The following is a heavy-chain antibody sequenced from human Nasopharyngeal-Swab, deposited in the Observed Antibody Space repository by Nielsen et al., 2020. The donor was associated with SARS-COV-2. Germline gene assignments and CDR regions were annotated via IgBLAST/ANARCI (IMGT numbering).Heavy chain of an antibody. CDR1: GFTFDDYA. CDR2: ISWNGVSI. Sequence: SLKISCAASGFTFDDYAMHWVRQAPGKGLEWVSGISWNGVSIGYADSVKGRFTISRDNAKNSLYLQMNSLRAEDTALYYCAKGIAAAGSRCLDYWGQGTLVTVSS. D-gene: IGHD6-13*01. CDR3: AKGIAAAGSRCLDY. J-gene: IGHJ4*02. V-gene: IGHV3-9*01.